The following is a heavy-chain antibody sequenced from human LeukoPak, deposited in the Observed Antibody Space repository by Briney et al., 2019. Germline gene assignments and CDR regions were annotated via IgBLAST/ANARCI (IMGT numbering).Heavy chain of an antibody. CDR1: GFTVSTNY. V-gene: IGHV3-53*01. CDR2: IYCDGTT. CDR3: ARWYSGYFSY. Sequence: PGGSLRLSCAASGFTVSTNYMSWVRQAPGKGLEWVSVIYCDGTTYYADSVKGRFTISRDNSKNTLYLQMNSLRAEDTAVYYCARWYSGYFSYWGQGTLVTVSS. J-gene: IGHJ4*02. D-gene: IGHD3-22*01.